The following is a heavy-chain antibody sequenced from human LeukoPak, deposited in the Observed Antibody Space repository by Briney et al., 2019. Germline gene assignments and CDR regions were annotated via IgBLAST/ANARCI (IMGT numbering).Heavy chain of an antibody. Sequence: SETLSLTCTVSGGSISSGGYYWNWIRQQPGEGLEWIGYVHYSRSNSYNPSLRSRVTISVDTSKNQFSLRLSSVTAADAALYYCARDTYCRGGSCYEGAFDYWGRGTLVTVSS. V-gene: IGHV4-31*03. CDR1: GGSISSGGYY. CDR3: ARDTYCRGGSCYEGAFDY. J-gene: IGHJ4*02. CDR2: VHYSRSN. D-gene: IGHD2-15*01.